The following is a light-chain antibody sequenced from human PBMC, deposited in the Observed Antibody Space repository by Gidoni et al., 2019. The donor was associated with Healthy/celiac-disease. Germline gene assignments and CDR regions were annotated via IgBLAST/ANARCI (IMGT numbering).Light chain of an antibody. V-gene: IGKV1-8*01. CDR2: AAS. J-gene: IGKJ1*01. CDR3: QQYYSYPRT. Sequence: AIRMPQSPSSFSASTRDRVTITCRASQGISSYLAWYQQKPGKAPKLLIDAASTLKSGVPSRCSGRGAGKDFTLTSSCLQSEDFATYYWQQYYSYPRTFGQGTKVEIK. CDR1: QGISSY.